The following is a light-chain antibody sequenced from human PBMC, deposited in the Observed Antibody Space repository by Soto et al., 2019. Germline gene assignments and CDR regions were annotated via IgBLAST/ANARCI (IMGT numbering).Light chain of an antibody. J-gene: IGKJ1*01. V-gene: IGKV1-39*01. CDR2: AAS. Sequence: DIQMTQSPSSLSASVGDRVTITCRASQSISSYLNWYQQKPGKAPKLLIYAASSLQSGVPSRFSGSGSGTDFTLTISSLKNEDFETYYCQQRYSTRTFGQGTKVDIK. CDR1: QSISSY. CDR3: QQRYSTRT.